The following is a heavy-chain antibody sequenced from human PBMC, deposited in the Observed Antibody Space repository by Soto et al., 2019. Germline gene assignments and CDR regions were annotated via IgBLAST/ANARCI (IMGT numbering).Heavy chain of an antibody. Sequence: SETLSLTCAVYGGSSSGYYCSWIRQPPGKGLEWIGEINHSGSTNYNPSLKSRVTISVDTSKNQFSLKLSSVTAADTAVYYCARLSMYYDILTGYRYWGQGTLVTVSS. V-gene: IGHV4-34*01. J-gene: IGHJ4*02. CDR3: ARLSMYYDILTGYRY. CDR1: GGSSSGYY. D-gene: IGHD3-9*01. CDR2: INHSGST.